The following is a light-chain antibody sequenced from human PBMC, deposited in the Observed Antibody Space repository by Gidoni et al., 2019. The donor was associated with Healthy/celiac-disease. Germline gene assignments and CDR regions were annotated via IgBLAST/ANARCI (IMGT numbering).Light chain of an antibody. CDR2: EVS. Sequence: QSALTQPASVSGSPGQSITISCTGTSSDVGGYNYVSWYQQHPGKAPKLMIYEVSNRPSGVSNRFSGSKSGNTASLTISGLQAEDEADYYCSPYTSSSTHVVFGGGTKLTGL. V-gene: IGLV2-14*01. J-gene: IGLJ2*01. CDR3: SPYTSSSTHVV. CDR1: SSDVGGYNY.